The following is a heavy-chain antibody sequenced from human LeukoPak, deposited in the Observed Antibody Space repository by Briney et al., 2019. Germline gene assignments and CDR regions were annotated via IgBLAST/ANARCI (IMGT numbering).Heavy chain of an antibody. D-gene: IGHD3-10*01. J-gene: IGHJ4*02. CDR2: IYHSGST. CDR3: ARNLVMVRGLIADY. V-gene: IGHV4-38-2*01. CDR1: GYSISSGYY. Sequence: SETLSLTCAVSGYSISSGYYWGWIRQPPGQGLEWIGSIYHSGSTCSSPSLKSRLTISVDTSKNQFSLRLSSVTAADAAVYYCARNLVMVRGLIADYWGQGTLVTVSS.